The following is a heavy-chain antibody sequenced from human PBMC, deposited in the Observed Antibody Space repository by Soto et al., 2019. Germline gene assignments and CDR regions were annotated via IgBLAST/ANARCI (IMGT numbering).Heavy chain of an antibody. CDR2: INHSGST. V-gene: IGHV4-34*01. CDR1: GGSFSGYY. Sequence: QVQLQQWGAGLLKPSETLSLTCAVYGGSFSGYYWSWIRQPPGKGLEWIGEINHSGSTNYNPSLKSRVTISVDTSKNQFSLKLSSVTAADTAVYYCARTPYSSGFFDYWGQGTLVTVSS. D-gene: IGHD3-22*01. J-gene: IGHJ4*02. CDR3: ARTPYSSGFFDY.